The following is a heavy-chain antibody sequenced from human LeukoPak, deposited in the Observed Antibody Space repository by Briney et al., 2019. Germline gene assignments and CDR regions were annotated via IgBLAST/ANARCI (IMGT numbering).Heavy chain of an antibody. CDR3: AREYNWDAFDI. Sequence: GSLRLSCAASGFTFSSYSMNWVRQAPGKGLEWVSSISSSSSYIYYADSVKGRFTISRDNAKNSLYLQMNSPRAEDTAVYYCAREYNWDAFDIWGQGTMVTVSS. CDR2: ISSSSSYI. D-gene: IGHD1-20*01. V-gene: IGHV3-21*01. J-gene: IGHJ3*02. CDR1: GFTFSSYS.